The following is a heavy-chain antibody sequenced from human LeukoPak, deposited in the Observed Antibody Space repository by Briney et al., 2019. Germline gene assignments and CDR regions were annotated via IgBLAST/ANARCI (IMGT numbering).Heavy chain of an antibody. J-gene: IGHJ5*02. D-gene: IGHD3-10*01. CDR1: GYTFTSYY. CDR3: AAIFSSIIGWFDP. V-gene: IGHV1-46*01. Sequence: ASVKVSCKASGYTFTSYYMHWVRQAHGQGLEWMGIINPSGGSTSYAQKFQGRVTMTRDTSTSTVYMELRSLRSEDTAGYYCAAIFSSIIGWFDPWGQGTLVTVSS. CDR2: INPSGGST.